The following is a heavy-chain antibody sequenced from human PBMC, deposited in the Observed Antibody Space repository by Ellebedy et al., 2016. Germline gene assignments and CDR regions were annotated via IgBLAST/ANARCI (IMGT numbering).Heavy chain of an antibody. V-gene: IGHV3-15*01. Sequence: GESLKISCAASGFTFKNAWMYWVRQAPGKGLEWVGRIKSESDGGTTDYAAPVKRRFTISRDDSRDTLYLQMNSLKTEDTAVYYCTTLSSVVGGTSYWGQGKLLTVSS. J-gene: IGHJ4*02. D-gene: IGHD1-26*01. CDR3: TTLSSVVGGTSY. CDR1: GFTFKNAW. CDR2: IKSESDGGTT.